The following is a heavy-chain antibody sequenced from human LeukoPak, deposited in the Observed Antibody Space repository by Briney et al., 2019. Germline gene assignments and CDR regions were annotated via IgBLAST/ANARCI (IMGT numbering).Heavy chain of an antibody. CDR1: GYTFTSYD. Sequence: ASVTVSCKASGYTFTSYDINWVRQATGQGLEWMGWMNPNSGNTDYAQKFQGRGTMTRNTSIRTAYMELSSLRSEDTAVYYCARLDSSGYPWGQGTLVTVSS. V-gene: IGHV1-8*01. D-gene: IGHD3-22*01. CDR2: MNPNSGNT. J-gene: IGHJ5*02. CDR3: ARLDSSGYP.